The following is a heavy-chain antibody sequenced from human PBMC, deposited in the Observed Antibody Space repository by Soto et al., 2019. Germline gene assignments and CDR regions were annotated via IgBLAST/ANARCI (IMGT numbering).Heavy chain of an antibody. V-gene: IGHV4-59*01. Sequence: PSETLSLTCTVSGGSISSYYWSWIRQPPGKGLEWIGYIYYSGSTSYNPSLKSRVTISVDTSKNQFSLKLSSVTTADTAVYYCARGQYYGDSDYWGQGTLVTVS. CDR1: GGSISSYY. CDR2: IYYSGST. D-gene: IGHD2-21*01. CDR3: ARGQYYGDSDY. J-gene: IGHJ4*02.